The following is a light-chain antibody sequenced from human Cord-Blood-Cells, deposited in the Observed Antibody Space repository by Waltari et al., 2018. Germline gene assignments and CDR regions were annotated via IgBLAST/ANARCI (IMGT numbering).Light chain of an antibody. V-gene: IGKV1-5*03. CDR3: QQYNSYSLT. CDR1: QSISSW. J-gene: IGKJ1*01. Sequence: DIQMTQSPSTLSASVGDRVTITCRASQSISSWLAWYQQKPGKAPKLLIYKASSLESGVPSRFSGSGSGTECTLTISSLQPDDFATYYCQQYNSYSLTVGQGTKVEIK. CDR2: KAS.